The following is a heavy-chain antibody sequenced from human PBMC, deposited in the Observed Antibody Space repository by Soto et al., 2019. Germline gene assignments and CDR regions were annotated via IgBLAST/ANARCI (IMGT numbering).Heavy chain of an antibody. Sequence: PGGSLRLSCAASGFTFSSYAMHWVRQAPGKGLEWVAVISYDGSNKYYADSVKGRFTISRDNSKNTLYLQMNSLRAEDTAVYYCQSSSIAAAGPFDYWGERTLVTVSS. J-gene: IGHJ4*02. D-gene: IGHD6-13*01. CDR1: GFTFSSYA. V-gene: IGHV3-30-3*01. CDR3: QSSSIAAAGPFDY. CDR2: ISYDGSNK.